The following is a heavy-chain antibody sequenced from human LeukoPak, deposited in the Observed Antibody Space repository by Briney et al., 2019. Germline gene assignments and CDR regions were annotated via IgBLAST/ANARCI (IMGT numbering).Heavy chain of an antibody. J-gene: IGHJ6*03. CDR1: GFTFSNYW. Sequence: GGSLRLSCAASGFTFSNYWMHWVRQAPGKGLVWVSRINSDGSSTSYADSVKGRFTVSRDNAKNTLYLQMNSLRAEDTAVYYCARVSSGSYFGYYYYYMDVWGKGTTVTVSS. CDR3: ARVSSGSYFGYYYYYMDV. V-gene: IGHV3-74*01. D-gene: IGHD1-26*01. CDR2: INSDGSST.